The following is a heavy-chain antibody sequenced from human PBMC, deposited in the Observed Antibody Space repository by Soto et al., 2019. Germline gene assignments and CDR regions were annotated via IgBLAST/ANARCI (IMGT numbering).Heavy chain of an antibody. D-gene: IGHD2-21*02. V-gene: IGHV3-30*18. J-gene: IGHJ6*02. CDR3: AKLREGLHYYYYGMDV. CDR2: ISYDGSNK. CDR1: GFTFSSYG. Sequence: QPGGSLRLSCAASGFTFSSYGMHWVRQAPGKGLEWVAVISYDGSNKYYADSVKGRFTISRDNSKNTLYLQMNSLRAEDTAVYYCAKLREGLHYYYYGMDVWGQGTTVTVSS.